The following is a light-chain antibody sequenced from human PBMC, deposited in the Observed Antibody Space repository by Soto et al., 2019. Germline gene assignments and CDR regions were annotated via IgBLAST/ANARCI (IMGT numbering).Light chain of an antibody. CDR1: QSVSSN. CDR3: QQYNNWPPLT. V-gene: IGKV3-15*01. J-gene: IGKJ4*01. Sequence: EIEMTQSPATLSLAPGERATLSCRASQSVSSNLAWYQQKPGQATSLIIYGASTRATGIPARFSGSGSGTEFTLTISSLQSEDFAVYYCQQYNNWPPLTFGGGTKVDIK. CDR2: GAS.